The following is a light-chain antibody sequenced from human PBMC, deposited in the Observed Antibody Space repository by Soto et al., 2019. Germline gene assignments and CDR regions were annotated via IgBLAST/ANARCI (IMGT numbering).Light chain of an antibody. CDR3: CSYTDNATPV. CDR2: DVF. Sequence: QSALTQPASVSGSLGQSVTISCTGSNSDVGGYDYVSWFQQHPGKAPQLIIFDVFNRPSGVSSRFSGSKSGYTVSLTISVLQAEDEADYYCCSYTDNATPVFGGGTKLTVL. J-gene: IGLJ2*01. V-gene: IGLV2-14*01. CDR1: NSDVGGYDY.